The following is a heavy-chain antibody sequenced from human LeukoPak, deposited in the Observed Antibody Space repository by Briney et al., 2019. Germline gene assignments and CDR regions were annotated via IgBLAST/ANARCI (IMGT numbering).Heavy chain of an antibody. CDR3: ARSVSGSYGAFDI. Sequence: SGTLSLTCAVSGGSISSSNWYSWVRQPPGKGLEWIGEIYHSGSTNYNPSLKSRVTISVDKSMTQFSLKLGSVTAADTAVYYCARSVSGSYGAFDIWGQGTMVTVSS. J-gene: IGHJ3*02. CDR2: IYHSGST. D-gene: IGHD1-26*01. V-gene: IGHV4-4*02. CDR1: GGSISSSNW.